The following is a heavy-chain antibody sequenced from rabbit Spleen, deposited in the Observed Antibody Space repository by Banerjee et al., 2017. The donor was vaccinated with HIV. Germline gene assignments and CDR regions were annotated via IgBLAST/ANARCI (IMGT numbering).Heavy chain of an antibody. Sequence: QEQLVESGGDLVQPEGSLTLTCKASGLDFSNSYWICWVRQAPGKGLEWIACIYIGSGGGTKYASWAKGRFTISKTSSTTVTLQMTSLTVADTATYFCARAGEGGYGYLNLWGPGTLVTVS. CDR2: IYIGSGGGT. CDR1: GLDFSNSYW. CDR3: ARAGEGGYGYLNL. J-gene: IGHJ4*01. V-gene: IGHV1S45*01. D-gene: IGHD5-1*01.